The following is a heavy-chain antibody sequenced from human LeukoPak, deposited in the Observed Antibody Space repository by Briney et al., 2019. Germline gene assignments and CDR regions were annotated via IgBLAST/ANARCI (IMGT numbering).Heavy chain of an antibody. CDR3: ARGRGDIVVVVAATFDY. D-gene: IGHD2-15*01. CDR1: GGSFSGYY. CDR2: INHSGST. J-gene: IGHJ4*02. Sequence: PSETLSLTCAVYGGSFSGYYWSWIRQPPGKGLEWIGEINHSGSTNYNPSLKSRVIISVDTSKNQFSLKLSSVTAADTAVYYCARGRGDIVVVVAATFDYWGQGTLVTVSS. V-gene: IGHV4-34*01.